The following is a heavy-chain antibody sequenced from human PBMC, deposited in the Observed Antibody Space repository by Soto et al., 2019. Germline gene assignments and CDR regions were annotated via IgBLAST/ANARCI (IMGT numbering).Heavy chain of an antibody. V-gene: IGHV3-33*01. CDR1: GFTFSTYG. CDR3: ARDERDSGSLDY. J-gene: IGHJ4*02. Sequence: QVQLVESGGGVVQPGRSLRLSCAASGFTFSTYGMHWVRQAPGKGLEWVAVIWYDGSNKYYADSVKGRFTISRDNSKNTLYLQMNSLRAEDTAVYDCARDERDSGSLDYWGQGTLVTVSS. D-gene: IGHD3-10*01. CDR2: IWYDGSNK.